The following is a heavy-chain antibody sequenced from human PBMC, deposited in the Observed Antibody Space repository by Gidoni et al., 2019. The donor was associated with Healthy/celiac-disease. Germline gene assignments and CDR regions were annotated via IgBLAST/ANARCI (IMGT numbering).Heavy chain of an antibody. CDR2: IYWDDDK. D-gene: IGHD3-22*01. V-gene: IGHV2-5*02. Sequence: QITLKESGPTLVKPTQTLTLTCTFSGFSLSTRGVGVGWIRQPPGKALEWLALIYWDDDKRYSPSLKRRLTITKDTSKNQVVLTMTNMDPVDTATYYCAHSTYYYDSSGPGVYFDYWGQGTLVTVSS. CDR1: GFSLSTRGVG. J-gene: IGHJ4*02. CDR3: AHSTYYYDSSGPGVYFDY.